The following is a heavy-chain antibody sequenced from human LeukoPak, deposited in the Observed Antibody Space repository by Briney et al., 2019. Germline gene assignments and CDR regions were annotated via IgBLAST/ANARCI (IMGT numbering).Heavy chain of an antibody. CDR3: ARDLYDSSGLAYYFDY. J-gene: IGHJ4*02. V-gene: IGHV4-34*01. CDR2: INHSGST. CDR1: GGSFSGYY. D-gene: IGHD3-22*01. Sequence: SETLSLTCAVYGGSFSGYYWSWIRQPPGKGLEWIGEINHSGSTNYNPSLKSRVTISVDTSKNQFSLKLSSVTAADTAVYYCARDLYDSSGLAYYFDYWGQGTLVTVSS.